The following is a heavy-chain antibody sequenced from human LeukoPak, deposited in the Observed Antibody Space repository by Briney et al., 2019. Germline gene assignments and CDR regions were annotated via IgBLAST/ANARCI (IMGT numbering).Heavy chain of an antibody. V-gene: IGHV3-30*18. CDR1: GFTFSSYT. CDR2: ISYDGRDK. J-gene: IGHJ4*02. Sequence: GGSLRLSCAASGFTFSSYTMNWVRQAPGKGLEWVAVISYDGRDKKYADSVKGRFSISRDNPKDTLYLQMDSLRSEDTTMYYCAKDSGNFANYYFDHWGQGTLVTVSS. CDR3: AKDSGNFANYYFDH. D-gene: IGHD1-26*01.